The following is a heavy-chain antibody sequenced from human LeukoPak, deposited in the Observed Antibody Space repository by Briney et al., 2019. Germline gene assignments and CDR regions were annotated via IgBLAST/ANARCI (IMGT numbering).Heavy chain of an antibody. V-gene: IGHV4-31*03. J-gene: IGHJ6*04. D-gene: IGHD3-3*02. CDR3: ARYSAFSRGSVDV. CDR2: IYYSGSA. CDR1: GGSVSSDDYF. Sequence: SETLSLTCTASGGSVSSDDYFWTWIRQPPGRGLEWIGYIYYSGSAHYNPSLKSRVTISIDTSENQFSLELTSVTAADTAVYFCARYSAFSRGSVDVWGKGTTVTVSS.